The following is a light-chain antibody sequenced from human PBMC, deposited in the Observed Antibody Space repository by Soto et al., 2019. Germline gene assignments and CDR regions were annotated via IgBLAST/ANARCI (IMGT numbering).Light chain of an antibody. Sequence: DIQMPQSPSTLSASVGDRVTITCRASQSISYWLAWYQQKPGEAPNLLIYDASGLESGVPSRFSGSGSGTEFTLTISSLQPDDFATYYCQQYNGSFGQGTKVDI. CDR1: QSISYW. CDR2: DAS. J-gene: IGKJ1*01. V-gene: IGKV1-5*01. CDR3: QQYNGS.